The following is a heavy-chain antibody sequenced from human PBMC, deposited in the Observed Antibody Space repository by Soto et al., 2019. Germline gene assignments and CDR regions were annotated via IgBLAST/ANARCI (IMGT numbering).Heavy chain of an antibody. V-gene: IGHV1-18*01. CDR2: ISAYNGHT. CDR1: GYIFTNYG. J-gene: IGHJ4*02. Sequence: QVQLVQSGVEVKKPGASVKVSCKATGYIFTNYGLSWVRQAPGEGPEWLGWISAYNGHTKYAPKVQDRVTLTTDTSATTAYLGLRSLRPDDAAVYYCGRGDGGCFDHWGQGTLVLVSS. CDR3: GRGDGGCFDH. D-gene: IGHD3-16*01.